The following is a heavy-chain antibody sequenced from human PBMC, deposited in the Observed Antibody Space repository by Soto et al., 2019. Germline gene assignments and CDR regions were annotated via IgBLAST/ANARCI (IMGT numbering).Heavy chain of an antibody. CDR3: ARDFSFIFDDFADMRWNLDP. J-gene: IGHJ5*02. D-gene: IGHD3-3*02. Sequence: PWEPWPRSPSPSGGSSKPCYWRWIRQPAGRGLEWSGRVYTTGSTNYNPSLKSRVTIAVDTSRNQFSLSLRSVTAADTAVYYCARDFSFIFDDFADMRWNLDPWGQGTLVTVSS. V-gene: IGHV4-4*07. CDR2: VYTTGST. CDR1: GGSSKPCY.